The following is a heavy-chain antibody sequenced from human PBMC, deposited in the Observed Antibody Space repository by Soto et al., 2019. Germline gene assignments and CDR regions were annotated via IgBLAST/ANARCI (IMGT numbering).Heavy chain of an antibody. CDR1: GFTFSSYA. CDR3: TRVIVVVPAATPHGFDP. J-gene: IGHJ5*02. CDR2: IRSKAYGGTT. V-gene: IGHV3-49*04. D-gene: IGHD2-2*01. Sequence: GGSLRLSCAASGFTFSSYAMSWVRQAPGKGLEWVGFIRSKAYGGTTEYAASVKGRFTISRDDSKSIAYLQMNSLKTEDTAVYYCTRVIVVVPAATPHGFDPWGQGTLVTVSS.